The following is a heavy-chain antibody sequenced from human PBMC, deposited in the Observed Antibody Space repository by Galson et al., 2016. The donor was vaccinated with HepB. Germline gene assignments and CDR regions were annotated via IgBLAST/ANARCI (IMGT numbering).Heavy chain of an antibody. Sequence: SLRLSCAASTFTFRSYAMNWVRRAPGKGLEWVAVIWYHGYNKYYSDSVKGRFTISRDNSKNTLYLQMSSLRAEDTAVYHCAKEVGWGSSWDSYYGMDVWGQGTTVAVSS. CDR1: TFTFRSYA. J-gene: IGHJ6*02. CDR2: IWYHGYNK. V-gene: IGHV3-33*06. D-gene: IGHD6-13*01. CDR3: AKEVGWGSSWDSYYGMDV.